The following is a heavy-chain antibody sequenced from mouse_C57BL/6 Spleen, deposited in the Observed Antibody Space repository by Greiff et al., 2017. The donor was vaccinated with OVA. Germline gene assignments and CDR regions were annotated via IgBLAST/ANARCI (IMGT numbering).Heavy chain of an antibody. Sequence: EVKLVESGGGLVQPKGSLKLSCAASGFTFNTYAMHWVRQAPGKGLEWVARIRSKSSNYATYYADSLKDRFTISRDDSQSMLYLQMNNLKTEDTAMYYCVREEGERHYDYDDGTRFAYWGQGTLVTVSA. CDR1: GFTFNTYA. CDR2: IRSKSSNYAT. D-gene: IGHD2-4*01. J-gene: IGHJ3*01. V-gene: IGHV10-3*01. CDR3: VREEGERHYDYDDGTRFAY.